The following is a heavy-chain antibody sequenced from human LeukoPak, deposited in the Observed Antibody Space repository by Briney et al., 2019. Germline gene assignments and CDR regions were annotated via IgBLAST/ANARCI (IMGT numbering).Heavy chain of an antibody. CDR3: ARVRYCSGGSCYSRFDY. CDR2: IYYSGST. D-gene: IGHD2-15*01. CDR1: GGSISSGGYY. V-gene: IGHV4-31*03. J-gene: IGHJ4*02. Sequence: PSQTLSLTCTVSGGSISSGGYYWSWIRQHPGKGLEWIGYIYYSGSTYYNPSFKSRVTITVDTSKNQFSLKLSAVNAADTAVYDCARVRYCSGGSCYSRFDYWGQGTLVTVSS.